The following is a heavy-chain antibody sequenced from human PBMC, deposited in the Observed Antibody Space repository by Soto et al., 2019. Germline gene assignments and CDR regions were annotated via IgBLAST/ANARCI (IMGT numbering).Heavy chain of an antibody. CDR2: ISAYNGNT. D-gene: IGHD6-13*01. CDR1: GYTFTSYG. J-gene: IGHJ6*03. Sequence: QVQLVQSGAEVKKPGASVKVSCKASGYTFTSYGISWVRQAPGQGLEWMGWISAYNGNTNYAQKRRGRVTMTTDPSTSTAYMELRSLRSDDTAVYYCARDGSPRTFYYYYYMDVWGKGTTVTVSS. CDR3: ARDGSPRTFYYYYYMDV. V-gene: IGHV1-18*01.